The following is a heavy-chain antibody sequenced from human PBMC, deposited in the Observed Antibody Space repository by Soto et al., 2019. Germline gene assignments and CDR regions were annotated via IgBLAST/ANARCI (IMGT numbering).Heavy chain of an antibody. CDR3: ARDVGAARGGNYYYGMDV. D-gene: IGHD5-18*01. J-gene: IGHJ6*02. Sequence: SETLSLTCTVSGGSISSYYWSWIRQPPGKGLEWIGYIYYSGSTNYNPSLKSRVTISVDTSKNQFSLKLSSVTAADTAVYYCARDVGAARGGNYYYGMDVWGQGTPVTVYS. V-gene: IGHV4-59*01. CDR1: GGSISSYY. CDR2: IYYSGST.